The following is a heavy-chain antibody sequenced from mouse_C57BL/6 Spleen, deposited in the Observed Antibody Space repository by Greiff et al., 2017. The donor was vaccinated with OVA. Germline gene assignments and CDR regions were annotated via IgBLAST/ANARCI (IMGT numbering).Heavy chain of an antibody. D-gene: IGHD2-5*01. CDR1: GFTFSSYA. Sequence: EVKVVESGGGLVKPGGSLKLSCAASGFTFSSYAMSWVRQTPEERLEWVATISDGGSYTYYPDNVKGRFTISRDNAKNNLYLQMSHLKSEDTAMYYCAREEDSNYFDYWGQGTTLTVSS. CDR2: ISDGGSYT. CDR3: AREEDSNYFDY. V-gene: IGHV5-4*01. J-gene: IGHJ2*01.